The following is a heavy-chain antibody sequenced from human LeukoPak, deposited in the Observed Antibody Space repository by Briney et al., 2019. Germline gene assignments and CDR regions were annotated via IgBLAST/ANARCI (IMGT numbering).Heavy chain of an antibody. V-gene: IGHV3-48*03. Sequence: GGSLRLSCAASGFTFSSYEMNWVRQAPGKGLEWVSYISSSGSTIYYADSVKGRFTISRDNSKNTLYLQMNSLRAEDTAVYYCGAIAARSLNWFDPWGQGTLVTVSS. CDR1: GFTFSSYE. CDR3: GAIAARSLNWFDP. CDR2: ISSSGSTI. D-gene: IGHD6-6*01. J-gene: IGHJ5*02.